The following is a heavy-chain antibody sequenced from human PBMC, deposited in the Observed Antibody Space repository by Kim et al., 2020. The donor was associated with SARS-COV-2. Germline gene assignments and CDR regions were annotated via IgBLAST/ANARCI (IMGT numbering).Heavy chain of an antibody. CDR2: INHSGST. Sequence: SETLSLTCAVYGGSFSGYYWSWIRQPPGKGLEWIGEINHSGSTNYNPSLKSRVTISVDTSKNQFSLKLSSVTAADTAVYYCARGHRGQGMTMVRGVNVVDYWPQGTLLTVSS. J-gene: IGHJ4*02. CDR1: GGSFSGYY. CDR3: ARGHRGQGMTMVRGVNVVDY. V-gene: IGHV4-34*01. D-gene: IGHD3-10*01.